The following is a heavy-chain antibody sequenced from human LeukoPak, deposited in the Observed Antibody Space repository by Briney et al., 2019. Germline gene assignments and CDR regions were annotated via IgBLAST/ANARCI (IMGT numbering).Heavy chain of an antibody. J-gene: IGHJ5*02. CDR1: GFTFSSYS. Sequence: GGSLRLSCAASGFTFSSYSMNWVRQAPGKGLEWISYISSSSSTIYYADSVKGRFTISRDNAKNSLYLQMNSLRAEDTAVYYCAKIVTLNWFDPWGQGALVTVSS. D-gene: IGHD3-9*01. CDR2: ISSSSSTI. V-gene: IGHV3-48*01. CDR3: AKIVTLNWFDP.